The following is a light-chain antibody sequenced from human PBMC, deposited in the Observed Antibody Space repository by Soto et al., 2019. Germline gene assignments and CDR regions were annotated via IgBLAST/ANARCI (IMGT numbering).Light chain of an antibody. CDR2: GAS. CDR1: QSVSNN. V-gene: IGKV3-15*01. Sequence: EVVMTQSPATLSVSPGDRATLSCRTSQSVSNNLAWYQQKPGQGPRLLIYGASTRATGIPVRFSGSGSGTEFTLTISSLQSEDFAFYYCQQYNNWPPWTFGQGTKVEIK. J-gene: IGKJ1*01. CDR3: QQYNNWPPWT.